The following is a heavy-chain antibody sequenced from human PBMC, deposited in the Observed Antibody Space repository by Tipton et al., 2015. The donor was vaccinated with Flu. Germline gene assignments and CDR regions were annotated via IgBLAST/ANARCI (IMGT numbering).Heavy chain of an antibody. Sequence: SLRLSCAASGFTFRTNGMHWVRQAPGKGLEWVAVIWHDGSKQYYADSVKGRFTISRDNSMNTLYLRMNSLRAEDTAIYYCTRSYYYDSSGYDAFDIWGQGTMVTVSS. J-gene: IGHJ3*02. CDR3: TRSYYYDSSGYDAFDI. CDR2: IWHDGSKQ. D-gene: IGHD3-22*01. V-gene: IGHV3-33*01. CDR1: GFTFRTNG.